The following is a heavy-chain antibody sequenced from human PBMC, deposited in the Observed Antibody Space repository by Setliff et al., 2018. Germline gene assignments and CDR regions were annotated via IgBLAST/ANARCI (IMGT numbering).Heavy chain of an antibody. CDR3: ARHATYYYGSGNLPFDS. CDR1: GGSVNSGYDN. V-gene: IGHV4-61*09. D-gene: IGHD3-10*01. CDR2: IYTSWST. Sequence: SETLSLTCTVSGGSVNSGYDNWSWIRQPAGKGLEWLGQIYTSWSTNYNPSLKGRATLSIDASKSQFSLKLSSVTAADTAVYYCARHATYYYGSGNLPFDSWGQGTLVTVSS. J-gene: IGHJ4*02.